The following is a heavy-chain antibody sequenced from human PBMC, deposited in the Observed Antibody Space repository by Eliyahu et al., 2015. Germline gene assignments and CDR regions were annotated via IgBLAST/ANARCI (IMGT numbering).Heavy chain of an antibody. CDR1: GXTFSXYW. V-gene: IGHV3-21*01. CDR3: ARDGTDYDYYHAFDI. D-gene: IGHD3-22*01. CDR2: ISSSSSYI. J-gene: IGHJ3*02. Sequence: EVQLVESGGGLVQPGGSLRLSCAAXGXTFSXYWMSWVRQAPGKGLEWVSSISSSSSYIYYADSVKGRFTISRDNAKNSLYLQMNSLRAEDTAVYYCARDGTDYDYYHAFDIWGQGTMVTVSS.